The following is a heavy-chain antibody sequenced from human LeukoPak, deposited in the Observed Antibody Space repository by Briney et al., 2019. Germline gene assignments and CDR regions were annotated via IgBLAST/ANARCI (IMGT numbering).Heavy chain of an antibody. CDR2: ICGLSTHI. Sequence: GGSLRLSCSASGFTFSDYDMNWVRQAPGKGLGWVFSICGLSTHIYYGDSVKGRFSISRDNAKNSVYLQMNSLGVEDTAIYYCGRAFPPLRTSSAGDLWGQGILVTVSS. CDR1: GFTFSDYD. J-gene: IGHJ4*02. CDR3: GRAFPPLRTSSAGDL. D-gene: IGHD3-16*01. V-gene: IGHV3-69-1*02.